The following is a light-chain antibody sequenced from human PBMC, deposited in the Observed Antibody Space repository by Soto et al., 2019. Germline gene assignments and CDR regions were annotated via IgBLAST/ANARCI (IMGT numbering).Light chain of an antibody. CDR2: EVT. V-gene: IGLV2-14*01. J-gene: IGLJ1*01. CDR3: SSYTNINTRACV. Sequence: QSVLTQPASVSGAPGQSITISCTGTSGDIGSYNRVSWYQQHPGKAPKLIIYEVTDRPSGDSNRFSGSKSGNTASLTISGLQAEDEAEYYCSSYTNINTRACVFGTGTKVTVL. CDR1: SGDIGSYNR.